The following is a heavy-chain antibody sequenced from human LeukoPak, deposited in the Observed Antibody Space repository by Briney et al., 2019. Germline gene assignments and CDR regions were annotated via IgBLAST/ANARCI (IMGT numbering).Heavy chain of an antibody. CDR3: ARGLRAIFGVVILYNWFDP. Sequence: ASVKVSCKASGYTFTSYDINWVRQATGQGLEWMGWMNPNSGNTGYAQKFQGRVTVTRNTSISTAYMELSSLRSEDTAVYYCARGLRAIFGVVILYNWFDPWGQGTLVTVSS. CDR1: GYTFTSYD. D-gene: IGHD3-3*01. J-gene: IGHJ5*02. CDR2: MNPNSGNT. V-gene: IGHV1-8*01.